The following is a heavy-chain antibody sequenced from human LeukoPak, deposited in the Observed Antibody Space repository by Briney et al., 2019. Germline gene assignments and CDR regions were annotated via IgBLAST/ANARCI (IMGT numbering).Heavy chain of an antibody. J-gene: IGHJ5*02. V-gene: IGHV1-18*01. CDR2: ISGYNGNT. D-gene: IGHD3-22*01. CDR1: GYTFTSYG. CDR3: ARAGYYYDSSGYYYTSEFDP. Sequence: ASVKVSCKASGYTFTSYGISWVRQAPGQGLEWMGWISGYNGNTNYAQRLQGRVTMTTDTPTSTAYMELRSLRSDDTAVYYCARAGYYYDSSGYYYTSEFDPWGQGTLVTVSS.